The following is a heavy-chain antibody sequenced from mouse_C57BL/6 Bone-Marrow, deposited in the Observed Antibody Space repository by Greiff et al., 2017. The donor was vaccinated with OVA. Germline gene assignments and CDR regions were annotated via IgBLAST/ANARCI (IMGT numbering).Heavy chain of an antibody. Sequence: VQLQQSGAELVRPGASVTLSCKASGYTFTDSEMHWVKQTPVHGLEWIGAIDPETGDTDYNQKFKGKAILTADKSSSTAYMELRCLTSEDAAVYYCTRGYSNNYAMGYWGQGNAVTVSS. V-gene: IGHV1-15*01. CDR1: GYTFTDSE. J-gene: IGHJ4*01. CDR2: IDPETGDT. CDR3: TRGYSNNYAMGY. D-gene: IGHD2-5*01.